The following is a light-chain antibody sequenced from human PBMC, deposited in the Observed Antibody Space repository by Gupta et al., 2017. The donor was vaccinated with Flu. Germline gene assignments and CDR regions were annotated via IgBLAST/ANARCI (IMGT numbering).Light chain of an antibody. J-gene: IGKJ4*01. V-gene: IGKV3-11*01. CDR3: QQRSNWPPLT. CDR1: QSVSSY. Sequence: EIVLTQSQATLSLSPGERATLSCRASQSVSSYLAWYQQKPGQAPRLLIYEASNRATGIPARFSGSGSGTDSTLTISSLEPEDFAVYYCQQRSNWPPLTFGGGTKVEIK. CDR2: EAS.